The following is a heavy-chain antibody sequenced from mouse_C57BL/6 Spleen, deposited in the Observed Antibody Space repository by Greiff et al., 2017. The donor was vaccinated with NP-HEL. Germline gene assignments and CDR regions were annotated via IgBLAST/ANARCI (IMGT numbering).Heavy chain of an antibody. CDR2: ISSGSSTI. CDR1: GFTFSDYG. J-gene: IGHJ2*01. CDR3: ARSFGGGDFDY. D-gene: IGHD3-1*01. V-gene: IGHV5-17*01. Sequence: EVKLMESGGGLVKPGGSLKLSCAASGFTFSDYGMHWVRQAPEKGLEWVAYISSGSSTIYYADTVKGRFTISRDNAKNTLFLQMTSLRSEDTAMYYCARSFGGGDFDYWGQGTTLTVSS.